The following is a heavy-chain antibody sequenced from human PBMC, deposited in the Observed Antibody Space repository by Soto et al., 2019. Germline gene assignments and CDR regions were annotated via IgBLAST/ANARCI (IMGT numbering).Heavy chain of an antibody. Sequence: GGSLRLSCAASGFTFSSSSMNWVRQAPGKGLEWVSSISSSSSYIYYADSVKGRFTISRDNAKNSLYLQMNSLRAEDTAVYYCARGGGVAAYYYYGMDVWGQGTTVTASS. CDR1: GFTFSSSS. D-gene: IGHD2-8*02. CDR3: ARGGGVAAYYYYGMDV. CDR2: ISSSSSYI. V-gene: IGHV3-21*01. J-gene: IGHJ6*02.